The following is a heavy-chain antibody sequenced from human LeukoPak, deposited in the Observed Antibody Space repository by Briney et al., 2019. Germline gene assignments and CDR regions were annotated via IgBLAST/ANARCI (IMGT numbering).Heavy chain of an antibody. Sequence: SDTLSLTCAVSGYSISSSNWWGWIRQPPGKGLEWIGYIYYSGSTYYNPSLKSRVTMSVDTSKNQFSLKLSSVTAADTAVYYCATGWDNSGWFDYWGQGTLVTVSS. CDR3: ATGWDNSGWFDY. CDR1: GYSISSSNW. V-gene: IGHV4-28*01. D-gene: IGHD3-22*01. CDR2: IYYSGST. J-gene: IGHJ4*02.